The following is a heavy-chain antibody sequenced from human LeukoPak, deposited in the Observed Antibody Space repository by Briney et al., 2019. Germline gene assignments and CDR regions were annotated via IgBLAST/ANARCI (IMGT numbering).Heavy chain of an antibody. J-gene: IGHJ4*02. D-gene: IGHD3-22*01. V-gene: IGHV4-38-2*02. Sequence: SETLSLTCTVSGYSISSGYYWGWIRQPPGKGLEWIGSIYHSGSTYYDPSLKSRVTISIDTSKNQFSLKLSSVTAADTAVYYCARPHYYDGSGYYLGVIDYWAREPWSPSPQ. CDR3: ARPHYYDGSGYYLGVIDY. CDR2: IYHSGST. CDR1: GYSISSGYY.